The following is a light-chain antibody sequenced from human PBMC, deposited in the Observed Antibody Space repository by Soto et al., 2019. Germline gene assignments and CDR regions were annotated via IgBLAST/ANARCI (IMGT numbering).Light chain of an antibody. Sequence: DIVMTQSPLSLPVTPGEPASISCRSSQSLLHSNGYNYLDWYLQKPGQSPQLLIYLGSNRASGVPDRFSGSASGTDFTLSISSVEAEDVGVYYCMQTLQTPLTFGGGTKVESK. CDR2: LGS. CDR3: MQTLQTPLT. CDR1: QSLLHSNGYNY. V-gene: IGKV2-28*01. J-gene: IGKJ4*01.